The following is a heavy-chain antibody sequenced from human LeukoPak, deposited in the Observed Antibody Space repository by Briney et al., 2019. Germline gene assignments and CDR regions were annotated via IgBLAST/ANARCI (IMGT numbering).Heavy chain of an antibody. J-gene: IGHJ4*02. CDR1: GYTLTELS. D-gene: IGHD5-18*01. Sequence: GASVKVSCKDSGYTLTELSMHWVRQAPGKGLEWMGGFDPEDGETIYAQKFQGRVTMTEDTSTDTAYMELSSLRSEDTAVYYCSTGARLWRHYFDYWGQGTLVTVSS. CDR2: FDPEDGET. CDR3: STGARLWRHYFDY. V-gene: IGHV1-24*01.